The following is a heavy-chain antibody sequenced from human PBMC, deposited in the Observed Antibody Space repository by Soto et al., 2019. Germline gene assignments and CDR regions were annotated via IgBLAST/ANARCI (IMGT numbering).Heavy chain of an antibody. CDR1: GYTFTSYY. CDR2: INPSGGST. J-gene: IGHJ4*02. Sequence: SVKVSCKASGYTFTSYYMHWVRQAPGQGLEWMGIINPSGGSTSYAQKFQGRVTMTRDTSTSTVYMELSSLRSEDTAVYYCARDLGGRIIVGATAIDYWGQGTLVTVSS. V-gene: IGHV1-46*01. D-gene: IGHD1-26*01. CDR3: ARDLGGRIIVGATAIDY.